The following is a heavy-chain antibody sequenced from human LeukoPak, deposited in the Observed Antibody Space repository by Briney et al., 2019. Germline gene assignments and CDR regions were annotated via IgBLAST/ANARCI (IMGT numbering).Heavy chain of an antibody. D-gene: IGHD4-17*01. CDR2: IKQDGSEK. Sequence: GGSLRLSCAASGFTFSSYWMSWVRQAPGKGLEWVANIKQDGSEKYYVDSVKGRFTISRDNAKNSLYLQMNSLRAEDTALYYCAKGLWRGDYVFDYWGQGTLVTVSS. CDR1: GFTFSSYW. CDR3: AKGLWRGDYVFDY. V-gene: IGHV3-7*03. J-gene: IGHJ4*02.